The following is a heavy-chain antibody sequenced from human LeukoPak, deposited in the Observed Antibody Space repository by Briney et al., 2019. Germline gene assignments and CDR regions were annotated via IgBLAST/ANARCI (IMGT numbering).Heavy chain of an antibody. CDR3: ARAGESIVATILRGRPLDY. V-gene: IGHV4-59*01. Sequence: SETLSLTCTVSGGSISSYYWSWIRQPPGKGLEWIGCIYYSGSTNYNPSLKSRVTISVDTSKNQFSLKLSSVTAADTAVYYCARAGESIVATILRGRPLDYWGQGTLVTVSS. D-gene: IGHD5-12*01. CDR2: IYYSGST. CDR1: GGSISSYY. J-gene: IGHJ4*02.